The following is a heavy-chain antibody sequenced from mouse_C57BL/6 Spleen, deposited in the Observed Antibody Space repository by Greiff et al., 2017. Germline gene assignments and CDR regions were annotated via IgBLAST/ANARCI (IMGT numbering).Heavy chain of an antibody. CDR2: INYDGSST. Sequence: EVQLVESEGGLVQPGSSMKLSCTASGFTFSDYYMAWVRQVPEKGLEWVANINYDGSSTYYLDSLKSRFILSRDNAKNILYLQMSSLKSEDTATYYCARVYDYDGGFDYWGQGTTLTVSS. V-gene: IGHV5-16*01. D-gene: IGHD2-4*01. CDR3: ARVYDYDGGFDY. J-gene: IGHJ2*01. CDR1: GFTFSDYY.